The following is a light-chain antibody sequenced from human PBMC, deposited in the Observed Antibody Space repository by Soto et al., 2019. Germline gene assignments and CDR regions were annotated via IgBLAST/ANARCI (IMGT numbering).Light chain of an antibody. J-gene: IGKJ1*01. CDR3: QQFAKSST. CDR2: DAT. CDR1: HNIERW. Sequence: QMTQSPSTLSASVGDRVTITCRASHNIERWMAWYQQKPGRAPSLLILDATTLHSGVPSRFSGGGSGTEFTLTINGLQPDDFATYYCQQFAKSSTFGQGTKVDIK. V-gene: IGKV1-5*01.